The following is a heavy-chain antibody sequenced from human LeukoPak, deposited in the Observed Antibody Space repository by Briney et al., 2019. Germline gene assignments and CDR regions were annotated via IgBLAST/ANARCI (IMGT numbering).Heavy chain of an antibody. Sequence: SETLSLTCAVYGGSFSGYYWSWIRQPPGKGLEWIGEINHSGSTNYNPSLKSRVTISVDTSKNQFSLKLSSVTAADTAVYYCARRSRPAAPGGAFDIWGQGTMVTVSS. D-gene: IGHD2-2*01. J-gene: IGHJ3*02. V-gene: IGHV4-34*01. CDR2: INHSGST. CDR3: ARRSRPAAPGGAFDI. CDR1: GGSFSGYY.